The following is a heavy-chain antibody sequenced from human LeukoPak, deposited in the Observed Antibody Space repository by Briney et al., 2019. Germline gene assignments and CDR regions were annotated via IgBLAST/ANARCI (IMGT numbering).Heavy chain of an antibody. CDR3: ARGVYNWNIDTFDI. CDR2: IIPIFGTA. V-gene: IGHV1-69*06. CDR1: GGTFSSYA. D-gene: IGHD1/OR15-1a*01. Sequence: ASVKVSCKASGGTFSSYAISWVRQAPGQGLEWMGGIIPIFGTANYARKFQGRVTITADKSTSTAYMELSSLRSEDTAVYYCARGVYNWNIDTFDIWGQGTMVTVSS. J-gene: IGHJ3*02.